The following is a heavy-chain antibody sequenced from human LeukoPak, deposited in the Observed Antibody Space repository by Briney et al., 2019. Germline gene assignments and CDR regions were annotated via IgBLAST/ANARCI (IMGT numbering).Heavy chain of an antibody. V-gene: IGHV4-34*01. D-gene: IGHD2-2*01. CDR1: SGSFTGYF. Sequence: SETLSLTRAVYSGSFTGYFWSWIRQPPGKGLEWIGEINHSGSTNYNPSLKSRVTISVDTSKNQFSLKLTSVPAADTAVYYCARYRSYCTSTTCYRDWFDPWGQGTLVTVSS. CDR3: ARYRSYCTSTTCYRDWFDP. CDR2: INHSGST. J-gene: IGHJ5*02.